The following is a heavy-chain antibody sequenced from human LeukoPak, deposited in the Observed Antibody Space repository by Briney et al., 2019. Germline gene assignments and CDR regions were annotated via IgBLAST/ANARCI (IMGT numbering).Heavy chain of an antibody. CDR1: GGSISSYY. Sequence: PSETLSLTCTVPGGSISSYYWSWTRQPAEKGLEWIGRIHTSGSTNYNPSLKSRVTMSVDTSKNQFSLKLSSVTAADTAVYYCARDRYYYDSSGYYQLDYWGQGTLVTVSS. CDR2: IHTSGST. J-gene: IGHJ4*02. CDR3: ARDRYYYDSSGYYQLDY. D-gene: IGHD3-22*01. V-gene: IGHV4-4*07.